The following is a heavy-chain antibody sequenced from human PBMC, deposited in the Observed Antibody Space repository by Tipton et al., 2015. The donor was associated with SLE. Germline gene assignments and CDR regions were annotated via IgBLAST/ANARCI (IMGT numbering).Heavy chain of an antibody. J-gene: IGHJ4*02. D-gene: IGHD5-18*01. CDR2: ISGSGDTT. Sequence: GSLRLSCAASGFTFNSFVMTWVRQAPGKGPEWVSGISGSGDTTFYADSVKGRFTISRDNSKNTLYLQMNSLRVEETAVYYCAKRFGYPHFTAPNYLDSWGQGTLVTVSS. CDR1: GFTFNSFV. V-gene: IGHV3-23*01. CDR3: AKRFGYPHFTAPNYLDS.